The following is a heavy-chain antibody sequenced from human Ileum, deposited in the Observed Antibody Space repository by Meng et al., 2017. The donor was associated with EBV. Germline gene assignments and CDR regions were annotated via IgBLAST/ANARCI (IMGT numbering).Heavy chain of an antibody. Sequence: VKLGESGARLVKFSGTPSPPVGVSGDSMTNNNWWTWVRPPPGKGLEWIGEIYHSGSTNYNPSLQSRATISVDMSKKQFSLKLRSVTAADTAVYYCARTGVGLAFDYWGLGTLVTVSS. V-gene: IGHV4-4*02. CDR2: IYHSGST. CDR1: GDSMTNNNW. CDR3: ARTGVGLAFDY. D-gene: IGHD2-8*01. J-gene: IGHJ4*02.